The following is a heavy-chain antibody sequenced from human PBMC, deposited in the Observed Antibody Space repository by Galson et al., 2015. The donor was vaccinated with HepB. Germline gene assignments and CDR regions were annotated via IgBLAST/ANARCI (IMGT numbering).Heavy chain of an antibody. J-gene: IGHJ2*01. V-gene: IGHV3-30*04. CDR3: ARGGAKSVTLPGWYFDL. CDR1: GFTFSSYA. CDR2: ISYDGSNK. D-gene: IGHD4-11*01. Sequence: SLRLSCAASGFTFSSYAMHWVRQAPGKGLEWVAVISYDGSNKYYADSVKGRFTISRDNSKNTLYLQMNSLRAEDTAVYYCARGGAKSVTLPGWYFDLWGRSTLVTVSS.